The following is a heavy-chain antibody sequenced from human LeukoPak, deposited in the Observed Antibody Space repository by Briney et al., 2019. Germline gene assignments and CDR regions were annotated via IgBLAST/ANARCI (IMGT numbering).Heavy chain of an antibody. J-gene: IGHJ4*02. CDR3: ARLPVGAIYLDDY. CDR2: INPSGGST. D-gene: IGHD1-26*01. V-gene: IGHV1-46*01. Sequence: ASVKVSCKASGSTFTSYYIHWVRQAPGQGLEWMGIINPSGGSTSYAQKFQGRVTMTRDMSTSTVYMERSSLRSEDTAVYYCARLPVGAIYLDDYWGQGTLVTVSS. CDR1: GSTFTSYY.